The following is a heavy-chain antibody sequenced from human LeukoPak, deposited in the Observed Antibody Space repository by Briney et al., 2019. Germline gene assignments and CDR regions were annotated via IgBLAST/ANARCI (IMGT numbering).Heavy chain of an antibody. V-gene: IGHV3-66*02. CDR2: IYSGGST. Sequence: PGGSLRLSCAASGFTFSSYSMNWVRQAPGKGLEWVSVIYSGGSTYYADSVKGRFTISRDNSKNTLYLQMNSLRAEDTAVYYCARVRGVNDYTDYWGQGTLVTVSS. CDR1: GFTFSSYS. CDR3: ARVRGVNDYTDY. D-gene: IGHD4-11*01. J-gene: IGHJ4*02.